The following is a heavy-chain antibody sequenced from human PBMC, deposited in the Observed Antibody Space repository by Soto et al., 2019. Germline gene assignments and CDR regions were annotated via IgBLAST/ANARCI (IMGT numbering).Heavy chain of an antibody. V-gene: IGHV1-18*01. CDR2: ISAYNGYT. D-gene: IGHD6-19*01. Sequence: VSCKASGYTFTSYGISWVRQAPGQGLEWMGWISAYNGYTNYAQKLQGRVTLTTDTSTSTAYMELRSLRSDDTAVYYCARDPAGQQWLRRLDYWGQGTLVTVPQ. J-gene: IGHJ4*02. CDR3: ARDPAGQQWLRRLDY. CDR1: GYTFTSYG.